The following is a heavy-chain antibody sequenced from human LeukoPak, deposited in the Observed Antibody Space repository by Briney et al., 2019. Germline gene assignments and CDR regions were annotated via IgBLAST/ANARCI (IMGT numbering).Heavy chain of an antibody. J-gene: IGHJ4*02. V-gene: IGHV4-39*01. D-gene: IGHD6-13*01. CDR1: GRSIISTTYY. CDR2: IYYSGST. Sequence: SETLSLTCTVSGRSIISTTYYWGWIRQPPGKGLEWIGSIYYSGSTYYSPSLKSRLTISVDTSKNQFSPKLSSVTAADTAVYYCARGLSAAVDYWGQGTLVTVSS. CDR3: ARGLSAAVDY.